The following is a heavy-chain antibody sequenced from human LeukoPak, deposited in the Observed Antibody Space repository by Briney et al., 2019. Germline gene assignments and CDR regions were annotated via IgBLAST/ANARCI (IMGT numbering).Heavy chain of an antibody. CDR3: AREGATVTTYYYYYYMDV. Sequence: ASVKVSCXASGGTFSSYAISWVRQAPGQGLEWMGRIIPIFGTANYAQKFQGRVTITTDESTSTAYMELSSLRSEDTAVYYCAREGATVTTYYYYYYMDVWGKGTTVTVSS. J-gene: IGHJ6*03. CDR2: IIPIFGTA. D-gene: IGHD4-17*01. CDR1: GGTFSSYA. V-gene: IGHV1-69*05.